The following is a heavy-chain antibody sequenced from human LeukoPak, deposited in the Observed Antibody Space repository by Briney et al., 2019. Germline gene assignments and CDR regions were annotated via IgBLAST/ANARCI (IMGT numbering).Heavy chain of an antibody. D-gene: IGHD2-15*01. V-gene: IGHV1-18*01. Sequence: GASVKVSCKASGYTFTNYGLSWVRQAPGQGLEWMGWISGYNGHTKYAQKVQGRVTMTTDTSTNTAYMELSSLRSEDTAVYYCARGPRNLGYCSGGSCYTDTDWGQGTLVTVSS. CDR1: GYTFTNYG. CDR2: ISGYNGHT. J-gene: IGHJ4*02. CDR3: ARGPRNLGYCSGGSCYTDTD.